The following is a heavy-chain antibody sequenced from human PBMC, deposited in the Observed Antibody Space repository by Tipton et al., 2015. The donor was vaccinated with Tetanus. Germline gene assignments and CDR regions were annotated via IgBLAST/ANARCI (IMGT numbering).Heavy chain of an antibody. D-gene: IGHD2-2*01. CDR2: TSCQSGDT. V-gene: IGHV1-18*01. Sequence: QLVQSGPEVKKPGASVKVSCKATGYTFAAYGITWVRQAPGQGLEWMGWTSCQSGDTIYAQSLQGRLTRTTDTSSSTAYMELRNLRSDDTGVYFCARTLAYCSNTVCYHLRGYEFWGQGTLVTVSS. CDR3: ARTLAYCSNTVCYHLRGYEF. CDR1: GYTFAAYG. J-gene: IGHJ1*01.